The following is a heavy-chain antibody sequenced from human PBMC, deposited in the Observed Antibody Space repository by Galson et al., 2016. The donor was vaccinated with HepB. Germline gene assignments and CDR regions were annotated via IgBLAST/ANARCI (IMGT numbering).Heavy chain of an antibody. J-gene: IGHJ5*02. CDR2: ISAYNGNT. CDR1: GYAFTAYG. D-gene: IGHD6-13*01. Sequence: SVKVSCKASGYAFTAYGISWVRQAPGQGLEWMGWISAYNGNTNYAQKLQDRVTMTTDASTATAYMELRSLKSDDTAIYYCARGGQQQISAESWGQGTLVTVSS. CDR3: ARGGQQQISAES. V-gene: IGHV1-18*01.